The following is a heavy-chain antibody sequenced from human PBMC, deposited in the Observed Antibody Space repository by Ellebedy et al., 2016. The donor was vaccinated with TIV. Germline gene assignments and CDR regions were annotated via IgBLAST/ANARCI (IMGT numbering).Heavy chain of an antibody. J-gene: IGHJ5*02. Sequence: MPGGSLRLSCTVSGASISNYYWNWIRQPPGKGLEWIGYIYYSGSTNYNPSLKSRVTISVDTSKNQFSLKLSSVTAADTAVYYCARDSGRTSVLNWFDPWGQGTLVTVSS. CDR3: ARDSGRTSVLNWFDP. CDR1: GASISNYY. D-gene: IGHD4-11*01. V-gene: IGHV4-59*01. CDR2: IYYSGST.